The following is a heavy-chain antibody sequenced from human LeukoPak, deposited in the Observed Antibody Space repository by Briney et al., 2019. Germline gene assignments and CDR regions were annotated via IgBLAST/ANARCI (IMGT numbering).Heavy chain of an antibody. V-gene: IGHV1-24*01. J-gene: IGHJ4*02. CDR2: FDPEDGET. D-gene: IGHD1-26*01. CDR3: ATSKGKWELLFDY. CDR1: GYTLTELS. Sequence: ASVKVSCKVSGYTLTELSMHWVRQAPGKGLEWMGGFDPEDGETIYAQKFQGRVTMTEDTSTDTAYMELSSLRSKDTAVYYCATSKGKWELLFDYWGQGTLVTVSS.